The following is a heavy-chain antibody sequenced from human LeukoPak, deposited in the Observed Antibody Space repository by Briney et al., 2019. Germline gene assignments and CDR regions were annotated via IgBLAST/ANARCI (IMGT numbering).Heavy chain of an antibody. CDR1: GFTFSSYS. V-gene: IGHV3-33*01. J-gene: IGHJ4*02. D-gene: IGHD2-21*02. CDR3: ARDRERGDWYSYYFDY. CDR2: IWYDGSNK. Sequence: GRYLRLSCVASGFTFSSYSMHWLRQAPGKGLEWVAVIWYDGSNKYYADSVKGRFTISRDNSKNTLYLQMNSLRAEDTAVYYCARDRERGDWYSYYFDYWGQGTLVTVSS.